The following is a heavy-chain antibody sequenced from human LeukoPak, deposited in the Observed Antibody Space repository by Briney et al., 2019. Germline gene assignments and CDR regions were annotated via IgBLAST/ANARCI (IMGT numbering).Heavy chain of an antibody. CDR1: GFTFGSYG. J-gene: IGHJ4*02. V-gene: IGHV3-30*02. CDR2: IRYDGSNK. CDR3: AKIPKPRPYYFDY. Sequence: GGSLRLSCAASGFTFGSYGMHWVRQAPGKGLEWVAFIRYDGSNKYYADSVKGRFTISRDNSKNTLYLQMNSLRAEDTAVYYCAKIPKPRPYYFDYWGQGTLVTVSS.